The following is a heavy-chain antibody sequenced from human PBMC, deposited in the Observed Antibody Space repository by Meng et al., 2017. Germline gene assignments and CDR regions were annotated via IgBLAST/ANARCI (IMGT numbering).Heavy chain of an antibody. Sequence: SETLSLTCAVSGCSISSSNWCSWVRQPPGKGLAWIGEIYHSGSTNYNPSLKGRVTISVGKSKNQFSLKLSSVTAADTAVYYGARLTRLIGPAAAELGGFDYWGQGTLVTVSS. CDR1: GCSISSSNW. CDR2: IYHSGST. D-gene: IGHD6-13*01. J-gene: IGHJ4*02. V-gene: IGHV4-4*02. CDR3: ARLTRLIGPAAAELGGFDY.